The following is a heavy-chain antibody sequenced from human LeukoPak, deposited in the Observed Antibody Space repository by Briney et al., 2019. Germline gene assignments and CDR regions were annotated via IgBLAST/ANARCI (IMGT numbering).Heavy chain of an antibody. CDR2: IYHSGST. J-gene: IGHJ4*02. D-gene: IGHD6-6*01. V-gene: IGHV4-4*02. CDR1: GGSISSSNW. Sequence: SGTLSLTCAVSGGSISSSNWWSWVRQPPGKGLEWIGEIYHSGSTNYNPSLESRVTISVDTSKNQFSLKLSSVTAADTAVYYCAKHHSSSSGFDYWGQGTLVTVSS. CDR3: AKHHSSSSGFDY.